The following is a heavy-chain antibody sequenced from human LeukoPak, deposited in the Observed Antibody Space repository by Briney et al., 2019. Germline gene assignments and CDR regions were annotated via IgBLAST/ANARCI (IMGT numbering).Heavy chain of an antibody. J-gene: IGHJ4*02. D-gene: IGHD3-22*01. CDR3: ARARGVSTGYRPIDY. V-gene: IGHV3-33*01. Sequence: PGRSLRLSRAASGFTFSTSGMHWVRQAPGKGLEWVAVIRYDGSNKHYAESVKGRFSISRDNSKSTLYLQMNSLRAEDTAVYYCARARGVSTGYRPIDYWGQGTLVTVSS. CDR1: GFTFSTSG. CDR2: IRYDGSNK.